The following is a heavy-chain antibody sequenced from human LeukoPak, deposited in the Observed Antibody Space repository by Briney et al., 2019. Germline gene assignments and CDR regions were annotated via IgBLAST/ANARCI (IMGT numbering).Heavy chain of an antibody. V-gene: IGHV3-23*01. Sequence: GGSLRLSCAASGFTFSSYAVSWVRQAPGKGLEWVSAISGSGGSTYYADSVKGRFTISRDNSKNTLYLQMNSLRAEDTAVYYCAKYGPQDSGSSHFDYWGQGALVTVSS. CDR2: ISGSGGST. D-gene: IGHD1-26*01. CDR1: GFTFSSYA. J-gene: IGHJ4*02. CDR3: AKYGPQDSGSSHFDY.